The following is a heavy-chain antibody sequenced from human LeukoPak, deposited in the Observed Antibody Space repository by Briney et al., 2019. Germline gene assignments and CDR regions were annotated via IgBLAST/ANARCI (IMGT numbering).Heavy chain of an antibody. CDR1: GFTFSDYY. J-gene: IGHJ1*01. V-gene: IGHV3-11*05. D-gene: IGHD3-22*01. Sequence: GGSLRLSCAASGFTFSDYYRSWIRQAPGKGLEWVSYISSSSSYTNYADSVKGRFTISRDNAKNSLYLQMNSLRAEDTAVYYCARDTNYYDSSGSPAEYFQHWGQGTLVTVSS. CDR3: ARDTNYYDSSGSPAEYFQH. CDR2: ISSSSSYT.